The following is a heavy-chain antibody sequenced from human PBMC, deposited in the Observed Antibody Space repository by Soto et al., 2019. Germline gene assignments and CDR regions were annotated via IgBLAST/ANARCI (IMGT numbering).Heavy chain of an antibody. CDR3: AKETHSSGYGSYFDY. CDR2: ISKDGGTK. J-gene: IGHJ4*02. CDR1: GFTFSSYG. D-gene: IGHD3-22*01. Sequence: QVQLVESGGGVVQPGRSLRLSCAASGFTFSSYGMHWVRQAPGKGLEWVAVISKDGGTKYDADSVKGRFTISRDKSKNTLYLQINSLRAEDTAVYYCAKETHSSGYGSYFDYWGQGTLVTVSS. V-gene: IGHV3-30*18.